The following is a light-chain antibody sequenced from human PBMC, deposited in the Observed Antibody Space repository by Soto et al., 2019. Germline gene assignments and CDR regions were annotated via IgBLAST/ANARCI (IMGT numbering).Light chain of an antibody. V-gene: IGKV3-20*01. CDR1: LTVSTN. CDR3: QQYGSSPPYT. CDR2: RAS. Sequence: DIVMTQSPATLSLSPGDRATLSCWASLTVSTNLAWYQQKPGQAPRLLIYRASRRATGIPDRFSASGSGTDFTLTISRLEPEDFAVYYCQQYGSSPPYTFGQGTKLEIK. J-gene: IGKJ2*01.